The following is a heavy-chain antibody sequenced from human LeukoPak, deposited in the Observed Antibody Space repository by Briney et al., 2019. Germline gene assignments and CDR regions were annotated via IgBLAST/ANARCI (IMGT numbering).Heavy chain of an antibody. Sequence: GGSLRLSCAASGFTFSSYAMSWVRQAPGKGLEWVSAISGSGGSTYYADSVKGRFTISRDNSKNTLYLQMNSLRAEDTAVYYCAKGYGGNSNGGDYYYYYGMDVWGQGTTVTVSS. CDR1: GFTFSSYA. CDR3: AKGYGGNSNGGDYYYYYGMDV. CDR2: ISGSGGST. V-gene: IGHV3-23*01. D-gene: IGHD4-23*01. J-gene: IGHJ6*02.